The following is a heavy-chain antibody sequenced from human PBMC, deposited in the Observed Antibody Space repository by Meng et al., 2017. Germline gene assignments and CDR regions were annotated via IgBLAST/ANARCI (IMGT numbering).Heavy chain of an antibody. CDR3: AHSQNTYYYDSSGYYDY. J-gene: IGHJ4*02. Sequence: SGPTLVKPTQTLTLTCTFSGFSLSTSGVGVGWIRQPPGKALEWLALIYWDDDKRYSPSLKSRLTITKDTHKNQVVLTMTNMDPVDTATYYCAHSQNTYYYDSSGYYDYWGQGTLVTVSS. V-gene: IGHV2-5*02. CDR1: GFSLSTSGVG. CDR2: IYWDDDK. D-gene: IGHD3-22*01.